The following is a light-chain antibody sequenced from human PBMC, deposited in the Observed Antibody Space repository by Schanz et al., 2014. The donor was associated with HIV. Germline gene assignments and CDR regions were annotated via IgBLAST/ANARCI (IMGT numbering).Light chain of an antibody. Sequence: QSALTQPASVSGSLGQSITISCTGTSGDVGPYDYVSWYQQHPGQAPKLLIYDVTYRPSGISNRFSGSKSAYTASLTISGLQPEDEADYYCSSYTTSSTLVFGGGTKLTVL. J-gene: IGLJ2*01. V-gene: IGLV2-14*03. CDR3: SSYTTSSTLV. CDR1: SGDVGPYDY. CDR2: DVT.